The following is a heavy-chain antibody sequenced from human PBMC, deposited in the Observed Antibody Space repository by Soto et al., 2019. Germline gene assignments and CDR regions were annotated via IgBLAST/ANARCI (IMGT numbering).Heavy chain of an antibody. D-gene: IGHD3-3*01. CDR3: ARGPYYDFWSGYFGYYYYYGMDV. CDR2: MNPNSGNT. V-gene: IGHV1-8*01. Sequence: ASVKVSCKASGYTFTSYDINWVRQATGQGLEWMGWMNPNSGNTGYAQKFQGRVTMTRNTSISTAYMELSSLRSEDTAVYYCARGPYYDFWSGYFGYYYYYGMDVWGQGTTVTVYS. CDR1: GYTFTSYD. J-gene: IGHJ6*02.